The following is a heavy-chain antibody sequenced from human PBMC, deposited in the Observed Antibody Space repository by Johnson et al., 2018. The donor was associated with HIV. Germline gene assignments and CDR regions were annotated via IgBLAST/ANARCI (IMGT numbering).Heavy chain of an antibody. D-gene: IGHD4-11*01. Sequence: VQLVESGGGSVQPGRSLRLSCVASGFTFDDYAMHWVRQAPGKGLEWVSGISWNSGSIAYADSVKGRFTISRDNAKKSLYLQMNSLRPEDSALYYCARDTYTHRSTVTESAFDIWGQGTMVTVSS. CDR3: ARDTYTHRSTVTESAFDI. V-gene: IGHV3-9*01. CDR1: GFTFDDYA. CDR2: ISWNSGSI. J-gene: IGHJ3*02.